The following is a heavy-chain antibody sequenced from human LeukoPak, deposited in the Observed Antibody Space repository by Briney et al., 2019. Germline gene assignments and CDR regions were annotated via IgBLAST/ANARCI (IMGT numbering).Heavy chain of an antibody. CDR3: ARDRKRGYMDV. D-gene: IGHD1-14*01. Sequence: SETLSLTCTVSGGSISSYYWSWIRQPPGKGLEWIGYIYYSGSTSYNPSLKSRVAISVDTSKNQFSLNLSSVTAADTAVYYCARDRKRGYMDVWGKGTTVTVSS. J-gene: IGHJ6*03. CDR2: IYYSGST. CDR1: GGSISSYY. V-gene: IGHV4-59*12.